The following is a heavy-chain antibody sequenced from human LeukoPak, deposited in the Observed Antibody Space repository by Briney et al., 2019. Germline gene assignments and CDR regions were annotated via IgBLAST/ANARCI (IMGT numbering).Heavy chain of an antibody. CDR2: IKQDGSDK. CDR1: GFSFSSHY. D-gene: IGHD1-1*01. J-gene: IGHJ4*01. V-gene: IGHV3-7*02. CDR3: ARVQLERWVDY. Sequence: GGSLRLSCAASGFSFSSHYMSWVRQAPGKGLEWVANIKQDGSDKYYVDSVKGRFTISRDNAKNSLYLQMNSLRAEDTAVYYCARVQLERWVDYWGHGSLVAVSS.